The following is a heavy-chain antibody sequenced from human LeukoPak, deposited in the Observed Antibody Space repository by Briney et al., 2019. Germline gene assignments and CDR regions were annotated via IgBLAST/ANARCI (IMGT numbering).Heavy chain of an antibody. D-gene: IGHD6-13*01. V-gene: IGHV4-59*08. CDR3: ASQPLSIAAAVS. CDR1: GGSISSYY. J-gene: IGHJ1*01. CDR2: IYYSGST. Sequence: PSETLSLTCTVSGGSISSYYWSWIRQPPGXGXEWIGYIYYSGSTNYNPSLKSRVTISVDTSKNQFSLKLSSVTAADTAVYYCASQPLSIAAAVSWGQGTLVTVSS.